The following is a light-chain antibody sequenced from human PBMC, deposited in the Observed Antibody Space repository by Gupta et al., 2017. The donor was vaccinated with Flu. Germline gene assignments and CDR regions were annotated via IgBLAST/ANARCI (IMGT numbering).Light chain of an antibody. CDR1: QAVRNS. CDR2: DVS. J-gene: IGKJ1*01. CDR3: QQYHIYPPT. V-gene: IGKV1-16*02. Sequence: GDRVTITCRASQAVRNSLAWFQQKPGKAPQSLIYDVSILQRVVPSKFSGSGSETDFTLTIDSLQPEEVATYYCQQYHIYPPTFGHGTNLDIK.